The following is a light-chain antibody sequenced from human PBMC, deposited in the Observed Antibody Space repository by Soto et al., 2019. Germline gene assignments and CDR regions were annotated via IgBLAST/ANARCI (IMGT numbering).Light chain of an antibody. CDR1: ISNIGAGYG. Sequence: QSLLTQPPSVSWAPGHRFTISFTGSISNIGAGYGVHWYQQLPGAAPKLVLYFNSNRPSGVPDRFSGSKSRTSASLAINGLQAEDEADYYCQSYDSALSNYVSRTGTK. J-gene: IGLJ1*01. V-gene: IGLV1-40*01. CDR2: FNS. CDR3: QSYDSALSNYV.